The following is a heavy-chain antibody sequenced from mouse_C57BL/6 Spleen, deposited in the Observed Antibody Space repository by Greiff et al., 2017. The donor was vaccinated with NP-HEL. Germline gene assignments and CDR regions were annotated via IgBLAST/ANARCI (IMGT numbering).Heavy chain of an antibody. CDR1: GFTFSSYA. Sequence: EVQVVESGGGLVKPGGSLKLSCAASGFTFSSYAMSWVRQTPEKRLEWVATISDGGSYTYYPDNVKGRFTISRDNAKNNLYLQMSHLKSEDTAMYYCARDPDGTHEGFAYWGQGTLVTVSA. CDR2: ISDGGSYT. V-gene: IGHV5-4*01. D-gene: IGHD2-3*01. CDR3: ARDPDGTHEGFAY. J-gene: IGHJ3*01.